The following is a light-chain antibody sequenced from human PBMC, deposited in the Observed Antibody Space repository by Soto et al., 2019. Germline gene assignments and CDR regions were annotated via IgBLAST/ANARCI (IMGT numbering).Light chain of an antibody. CDR2: DVN. V-gene: IGLV2-8*01. J-gene: IGLJ3*02. CDR3: GSYAGGNNCV. Sequence: QSALTQPPSASGSPGQSVTISCTGTSSDVGTHDYVSWYQQNPGKAPKLMLYDVNPRPSGVPDRFSGSKSGTTASLTISGLQTEDEANYYCGSYAGGNNCVFGGGTKLTVL. CDR1: SSDVGTHDY.